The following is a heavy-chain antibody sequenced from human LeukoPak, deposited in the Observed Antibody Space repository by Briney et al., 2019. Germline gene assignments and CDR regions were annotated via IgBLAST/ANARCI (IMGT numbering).Heavy chain of an antibody. Sequence: ASVKVSCKASGYTFTGYYMHWVRQAPGQGLEWMEWINPNSGGTNYAQKFQGRVTMTRDTSISTAYVELSRLRSDDTAVYYCARKRATTIGDAFDIWGQGTMVTVSS. V-gene: IGHV1-2*02. CDR1: GYTFTGYY. J-gene: IGHJ3*02. CDR3: ARKRATTIGDAFDI. D-gene: IGHD1-26*01. CDR2: INPNSGGT.